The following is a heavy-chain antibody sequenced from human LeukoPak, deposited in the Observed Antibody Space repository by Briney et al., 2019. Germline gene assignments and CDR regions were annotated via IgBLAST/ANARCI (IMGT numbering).Heavy chain of an antibody. CDR2: ISAYNGNT. D-gene: IGHD5-12*01. CDR1: GYTFTSYG. CDR3: ARGKDIVASSSPYDY. V-gene: IGHV1-18*01. Sequence: GASVKVSYKASGYTFTSYGISWVRQAPGQGLEWMGWISAYNGNTNYAQKLQGRVTMTTDTSTSTAYMELRSLRPDDTAVYYCARGKDIVASSSPYDYWGQGTLVTVSS. J-gene: IGHJ4*02.